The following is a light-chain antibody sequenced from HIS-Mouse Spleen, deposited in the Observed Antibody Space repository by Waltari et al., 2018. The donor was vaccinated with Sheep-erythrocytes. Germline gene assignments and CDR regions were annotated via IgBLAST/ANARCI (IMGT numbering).Light chain of an antibody. J-gene: IGLJ1*01. V-gene: IGLV2-11*01. CDR2: DVS. CDR3: CSYAGSYNHV. Sequence: QSALTQPRSVSGSPGQSVTISCTGTSSDVGGYNYVSWYQQPPGKAPKLMIYDVSKRPSGFPDRFAGSKSGNTASLTISGLQAADEADYYCCSYAGSYNHVFATGTKVTVL. CDR1: SSDVGGYNY.